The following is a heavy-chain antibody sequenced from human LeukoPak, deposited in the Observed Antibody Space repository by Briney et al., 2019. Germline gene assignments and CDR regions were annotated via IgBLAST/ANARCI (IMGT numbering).Heavy chain of an antibody. CDR3: AKSSYYDSSGFYREYYFDY. D-gene: IGHD3-22*01. V-gene: IGHV3-23*01. CDR2: ISGSGGST. CDR1: RFTFSSYA. J-gene: IGHJ4*02. Sequence: GGSLRLSCAASRFTFSSYAMSWVRQAPGKGLEWVSSISGSGGSTYYADSVKGRFTISRDNSKNTLYLQMNSLRAEDTAVYYCAKSSYYDSSGFYREYYFDYWGQGTLVTVSS.